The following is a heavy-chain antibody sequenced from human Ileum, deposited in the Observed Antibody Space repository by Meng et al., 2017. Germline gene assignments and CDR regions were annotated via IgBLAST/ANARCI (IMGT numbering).Heavy chain of an antibody. Sequence: QGQLQQWGAGLLKLSETLSLTCAVYGGSFIGYYWSWIRQPPGKGLEWIGEINHSGSTNYNPSLKSRVTISVDTSKNQFSLKLSSVTAADTAVYYCARGGPWFDPWGQGTLVTVSS. CDR3: ARGGPWFDP. CDR1: GGSFIGYY. CDR2: INHSGST. J-gene: IGHJ5*02. V-gene: IGHV4-34*01.